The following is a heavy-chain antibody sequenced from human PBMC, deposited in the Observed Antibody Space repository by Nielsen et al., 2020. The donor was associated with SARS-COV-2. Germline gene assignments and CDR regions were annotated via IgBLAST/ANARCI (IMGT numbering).Heavy chain of an antibody. CDR3: AREGRDLPLDY. J-gene: IGHJ4*02. CDR2: IYTDGST. D-gene: IGHD5-24*01. Sequence: GGSLRLSCVASGFTISSSFMSWVRQAAGKGLDWVSVIYTDGSTSYADSVKGRFTVSRDNSKNTLYLQMTSLRAEDTAMYYCAREGRDLPLDYWGQGVLVTVSS. V-gene: IGHV3-66*01. CDR1: GFTISSSF.